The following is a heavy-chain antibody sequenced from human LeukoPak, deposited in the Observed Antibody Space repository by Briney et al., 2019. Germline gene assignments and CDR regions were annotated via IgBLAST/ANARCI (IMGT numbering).Heavy chain of an antibody. CDR2: IYPCDSDT. D-gene: IGHD3-22*01. CDR1: GYSFTTYW. J-gene: IGHJ4*02. CDR3: ARLNYYDSSGYYRPTYFDY. V-gene: IGHV5-51*01. Sequence: GESLKISCKGSGYSFTTYWIGWVRQMPGKGLEWMGIIYPCDSDTRYSPSFQGQVTISADKSISTAYLQWSSLKASDTAMYYCARLNYYDSSGYYRPTYFDYWGQGTLVTVSS.